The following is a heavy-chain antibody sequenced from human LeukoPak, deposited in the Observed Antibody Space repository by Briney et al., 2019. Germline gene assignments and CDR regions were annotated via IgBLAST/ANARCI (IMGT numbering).Heavy chain of an antibody. J-gene: IGHJ4*02. Sequence: GGSLKLSWAGSGFTFSSYEINWVGQAPGKGLEWLSYIGISSSTTSYADSVKGRSTISRDNAKNSLYLQMNSLRDEDTAVYFCARDHAFAFDYWGQGILVTVSS. CDR1: GFTFSSYE. V-gene: IGHV3-48*03. D-gene: IGHD3-16*01. CDR2: IGISSSTT. CDR3: ARDHAFAFDY.